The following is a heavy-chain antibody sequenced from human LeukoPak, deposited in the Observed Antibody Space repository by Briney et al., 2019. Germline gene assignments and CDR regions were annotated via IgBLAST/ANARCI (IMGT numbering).Heavy chain of an antibody. D-gene: IGHD1-14*01. Sequence: PGRSLRLSCAASGFTFSSYAMHWVRQAPGKGLEWVAVISYDGSNKYYADSVKGRSTISRDDSKNTLYLQMNSLRAEDTAVYYCASENPTGAFDIWGQGTMVTVSS. CDR1: GFTFSSYA. CDR3: ASENPTGAFDI. V-gene: IGHV3-30-3*01. J-gene: IGHJ3*02. CDR2: ISYDGSNK.